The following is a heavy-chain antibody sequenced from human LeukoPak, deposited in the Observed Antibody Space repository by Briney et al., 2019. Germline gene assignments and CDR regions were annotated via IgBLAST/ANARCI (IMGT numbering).Heavy chain of an antibody. V-gene: IGHV3-64*01. CDR1: GFTFSSYA. J-gene: IGHJ6*02. CDR3: ARDAPFDYDFWSGPSMDV. Sequence: GGSLRLSCAASGFTFSSYAMHWVRQAPGKGLEYVSAISSNGGSTYYANSVKGRFTISKDNSKNTLYLQMGSLRAEDMAVYYCARDAPFDYDFWSGPSMDVWGQGTTVTVSS. CDR2: ISSNGGST. D-gene: IGHD3-3*01.